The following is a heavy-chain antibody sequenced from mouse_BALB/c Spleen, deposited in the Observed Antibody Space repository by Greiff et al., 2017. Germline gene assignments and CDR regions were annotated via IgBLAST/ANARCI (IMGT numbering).Heavy chain of an antibody. CDR3: AREGGYGNYFDY. D-gene: IGHD2-10*02. CDR1: GFTFSSYG. Sequence: EVKVVESGGDLVKPGGSLKLSCAASGFTFSSYGMSWVRQTPDKRLEWVATISSGGSYTYYPDSVKGRFTISRDNAKNTLYLQMSSLKSEDTAMYYCAREGGYGNYFDYWGQGTTLTVSS. J-gene: IGHJ2*01. CDR2: ISSGGSYT. V-gene: IGHV5-6*01.